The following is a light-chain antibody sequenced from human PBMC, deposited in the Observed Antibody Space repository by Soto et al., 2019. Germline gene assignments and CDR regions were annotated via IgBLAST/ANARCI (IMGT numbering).Light chain of an antibody. CDR2: EVS. V-gene: IGLV2-14*01. J-gene: IGLJ1*01. CDR3: SSYTSSTTRGIYV. CDR1: SSDVGDYNF. Sequence: SVLTQPASVSGSPGQSIIISCTGTSSDVGDYNFVSWYQQHPGKAPKLMIYEVSNRPSGVSNRFSGSKSGNTASLTISGLQAEDEADYYCSSYTSSTTRGIYVFGTGTKLTVL.